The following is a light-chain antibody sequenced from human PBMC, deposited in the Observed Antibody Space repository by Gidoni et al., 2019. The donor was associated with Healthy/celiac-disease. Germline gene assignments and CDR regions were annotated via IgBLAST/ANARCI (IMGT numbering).Light chain of an antibody. CDR1: QSVSSY. V-gene: IGKV3-11*01. CDR3: QQRSSWRVT. J-gene: IGKJ3*01. Sequence: ELVLTQSPATLSLSPGERATLSCRASQSVSSYLDWYQQKPGQAPRLLIYDASNRATGIPARFSGSGSGTDFTLTISSLEPEDFAVYYCQQRSSWRVTFXPXTKVDIK. CDR2: DAS.